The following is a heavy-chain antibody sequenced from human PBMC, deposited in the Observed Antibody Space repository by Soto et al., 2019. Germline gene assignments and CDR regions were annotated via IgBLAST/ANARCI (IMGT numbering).Heavy chain of an antibody. D-gene: IGHD6-13*01. CDR3: ARDYGSSWIGSHYYYGMDV. J-gene: IGHJ6*02. Sequence: GGSLRLSCAASGFTFSSYGMHWVRQAPGKGLEWVAVIWYDGSNKYYADSVKGRFTISRDNSKNTLYLQMNSLRAEDTAVYYCARDYGSSWIGSHYYYGMDVWGQGTTVTVSS. V-gene: IGHV3-33*01. CDR1: GFTFSSYG. CDR2: IWYDGSNK.